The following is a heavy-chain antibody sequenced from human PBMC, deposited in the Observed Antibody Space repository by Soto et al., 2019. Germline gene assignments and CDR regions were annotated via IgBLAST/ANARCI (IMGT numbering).Heavy chain of an antibody. Sequence: SVKVSFKTSGYTFTSDGINWVRQAPGQGLEWIGWIRTSNGDTNSAQRLQDRVTMTTETSTSTAYLEVRSLRSDDTAVYYCGRDEWVTTLLGYWGQGTLVTVS. CDR3: GRDEWVTTLLGY. D-gene: IGHD4-17*01. V-gene: IGHV1-18*04. CDR2: IRTSNGDT. CDR1: GYTFTSDG. J-gene: IGHJ4*02.